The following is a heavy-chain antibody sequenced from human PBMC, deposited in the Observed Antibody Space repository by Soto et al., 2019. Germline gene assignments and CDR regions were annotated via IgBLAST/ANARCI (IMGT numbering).Heavy chain of an antibody. CDR2: IKSKTDGGTN. Sequence: EVQLVESGGGLVKPGGSLRLSCAASGVTFSNAWLNWVRQAPGKGLEWVGRIKSKTDGGTNDYAAPVKGRFTISRDDSKNTLYLQMNSLKTEDTAVYYFTSGKYCSGGSCAFWGQGTLVTVSS. J-gene: IGHJ4*02. CDR1: GVTFSNAW. V-gene: IGHV3-15*07. CDR3: TSGKYCSGGSCAF. D-gene: IGHD2-15*01.